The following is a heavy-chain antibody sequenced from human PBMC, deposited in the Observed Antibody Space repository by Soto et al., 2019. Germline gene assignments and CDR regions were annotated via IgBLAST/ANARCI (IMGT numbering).Heavy chain of an antibody. D-gene: IGHD3-22*01. V-gene: IGHV1-69*12. CDR1: GGTFSSYA. J-gene: IGHJ2*01. CDR2: IIPIFGTA. Sequence: QVQLVQSGAAVKKPGSSVKVSCKASGGTFSSYAISWVRQAPGQGLEWMGGIIPIFGTANYAQKFQGRVTITADESTSTAYMELSSLRSEDTAVYYCARRAYYDSSGGHWYFDLWGRGTLVTVSS. CDR3: ARRAYYDSSGGHWYFDL.